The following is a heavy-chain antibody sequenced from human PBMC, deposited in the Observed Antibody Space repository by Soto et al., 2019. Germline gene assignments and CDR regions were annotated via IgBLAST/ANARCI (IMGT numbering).Heavy chain of an antibody. D-gene: IGHD3-3*01. V-gene: IGHV4-30-4*01. CDR3: ARANDFWSGPRGNAFDI. J-gene: IGHJ3*02. Sequence: SETLSLTCPVSGGSISSGDYYWSWIRQPPGKGLEWIGYIYYSGSTYYNPSLKSRVTISVDTSKNQFSLKLSSVTAADTAVYYCARANDFWSGPRGNAFDIWGQGTMVTVSS. CDR2: IYYSGST. CDR1: GGSISSGDYY.